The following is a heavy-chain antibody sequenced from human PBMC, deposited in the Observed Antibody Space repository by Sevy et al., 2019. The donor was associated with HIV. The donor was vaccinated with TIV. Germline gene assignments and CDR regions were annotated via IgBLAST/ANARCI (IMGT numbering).Heavy chain of an antibody. CDR1: GYIFTELS. CDR3: ATDSVLLKGRYYDSSGYYLHY. Sequence: ASVKVSCKVSGYIFTELSMHWVRQAPGKGLEWMGGFDPEDGETIYAQKFQGRVTMTKDTSTDTAYMDLSSLRSEDTAVYYCATDSVLLKGRYYDSSGYYLHYWGQGTLVTVSS. D-gene: IGHD3-22*01. CDR2: FDPEDGET. V-gene: IGHV1-24*01. J-gene: IGHJ4*02.